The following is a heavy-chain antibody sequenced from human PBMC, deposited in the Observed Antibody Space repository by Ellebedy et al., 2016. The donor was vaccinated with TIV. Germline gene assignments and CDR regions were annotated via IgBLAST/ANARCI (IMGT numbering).Heavy chain of an antibody. CDR2: ISGSGSSI. CDR3: AKGPTGAGTFDY. CDR1: GFTFSDYY. D-gene: IGHD3-10*01. V-gene: IGHV3-11*01. J-gene: IGHJ4*02. Sequence: GGSLSLSCAASGFTFSDYYMSWIRQAPGKGLEWVSYISGSGSSIYYADSVKGRFTISRDNAKNSLYLQMNSRRAEDTAVYYCAKGPTGAGTFDYWGQGTLVTVSS.